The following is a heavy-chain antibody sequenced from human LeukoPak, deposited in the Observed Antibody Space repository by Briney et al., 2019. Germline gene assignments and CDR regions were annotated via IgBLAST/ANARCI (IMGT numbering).Heavy chain of an antibody. J-gene: IGHJ4*02. Sequence: GGSLRLSCAASGFTFSSYWMSWVRQAPGKGLEWVANIKQDGSEKYYVDSVKGRFTISRDNAKSSLYLQMNSLRAEDTAVYYCAREGSATVTTGSDYWGQGTLVTVSS. V-gene: IGHV3-7*03. CDR3: AREGSATVTTGSDY. CDR1: GFTFSSYW. D-gene: IGHD4-17*01. CDR2: IKQDGSEK.